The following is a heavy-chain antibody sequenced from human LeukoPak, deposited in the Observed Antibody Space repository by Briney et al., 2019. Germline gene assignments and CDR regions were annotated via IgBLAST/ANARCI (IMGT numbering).Heavy chain of an antibody. CDR1: GFTFSSYW. Sequence: GGSLRLSCAASGFTFSSYWMSWVRQAPGKGLEGVAGISYDGSNKYNADSVKGRISISRDNSKNTLYLQMNSLRAEDTSIYYCVRAIGAPYYFDYWGQGTLVTVSS. J-gene: IGHJ4*02. CDR3: VRAIGAPYYFDY. D-gene: IGHD3-10*01. V-gene: IGHV3-30*03. CDR2: ISYDGSNK.